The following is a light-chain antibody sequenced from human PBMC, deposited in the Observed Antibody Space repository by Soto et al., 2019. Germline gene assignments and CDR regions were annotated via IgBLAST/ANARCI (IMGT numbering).Light chain of an antibody. Sequence: DMVMTQSSATLSVSPGERATLSCRASQSVSSNLAWYQQKPGQAPRLLIYGASTRATGIPARFSGSGSETEFTLTISSLQSEDFAVYYCQQYNNWPLTFGGGTNVDIK. CDR3: QQYNNWPLT. V-gene: IGKV3-15*01. CDR1: QSVSSN. CDR2: GAS. J-gene: IGKJ4*01.